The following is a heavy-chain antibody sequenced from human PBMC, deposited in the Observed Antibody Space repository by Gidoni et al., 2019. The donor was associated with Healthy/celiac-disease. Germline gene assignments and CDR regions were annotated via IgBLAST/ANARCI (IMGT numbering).Heavy chain of an antibody. J-gene: IGHJ5*02. CDR2: IIPIFGTA. V-gene: IGHV1-69*01. D-gene: IGHD6-19*01. CDR3: ASLGAGQQWRMNWFDP. Sequence: QVQLVQSGAEVKKPGSSVKVSCKASGGPFSSYAISWVRQAPGQGLEWMGGIIPIFGTANYAQKFQGRVTITADESTSTAYMELSSLRSEDTAVYYCASLGAGQQWRMNWFDPWGQGTLVTVSS. CDR1: GGPFSSYA.